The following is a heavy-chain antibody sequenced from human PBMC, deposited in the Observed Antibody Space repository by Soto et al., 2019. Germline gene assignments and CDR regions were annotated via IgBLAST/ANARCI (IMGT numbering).Heavy chain of an antibody. CDR2: ITAYNGNT. Sequence: QLQLVQSGPEVKNPGASVKVSCKASGYSFTNYGITWVRQAPGQGLEWMGWITAYNGNTHYAQNLQGRVTMTTDTSTSTAYTELWRLRSDDTAVYYCARAYSYGSYWYFDLWGRGTLVTVSS. D-gene: IGHD5-18*01. CDR3: ARAYSYGSYWYFDL. J-gene: IGHJ2*01. CDR1: GYSFTNYG. V-gene: IGHV1-18*04.